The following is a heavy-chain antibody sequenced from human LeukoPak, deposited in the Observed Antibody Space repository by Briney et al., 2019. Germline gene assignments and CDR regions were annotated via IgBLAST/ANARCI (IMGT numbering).Heavy chain of an antibody. V-gene: IGHV4-4*07. J-gene: IGHJ4*02. CDR1: DGSISGHY. CDR3: AREALSGYSYGYYFDY. Sequence: TSETLSLTCTVSDGSISGHYWNWIRHPAGKGLEWIGRIYSSGSTIYNPSLKSRVTMSVDTSKNQFSLKLSSVTAADTAVFYCAREALSGYSYGYYFDYWGQGTLVTVSS. CDR2: IYSSGST. D-gene: IGHD5-18*01.